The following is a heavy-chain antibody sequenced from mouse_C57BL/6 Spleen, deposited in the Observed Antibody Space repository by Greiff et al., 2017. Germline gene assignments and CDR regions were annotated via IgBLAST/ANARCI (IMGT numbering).Heavy chain of an antibody. CDR1: GFTFSDYG. D-gene: IGHD2-1*01. J-gene: IGHJ3*01. Sequence: EVKLMESGGGLVKPGGSLKLSCAASGFTFSDYGMHWVRQAPEKGLEWVAYISSGSSTIYYADTVKGRFTISRDNAKNTLFLQMTSLRSEDTAMYYCARGDYGNYAWFAYWGQGTLVTVSA. CDR3: ARGDYGNYAWFAY. CDR2: ISSGSSTI. V-gene: IGHV5-17*01.